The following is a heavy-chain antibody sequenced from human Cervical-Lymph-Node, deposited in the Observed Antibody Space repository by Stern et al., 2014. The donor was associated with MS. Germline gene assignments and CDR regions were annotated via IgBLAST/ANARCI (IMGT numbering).Heavy chain of an antibody. V-gene: IGHV3-21*01. CDR2: MSSDSSYK. D-gene: IGHD2-2*01. CDR3: ARVPYAAYCSSISCYINDY. Sequence: EVQLVESGGGLVKPGGSLRLSCEASGFRFSIYSMHWVRQAPGKGLEWVSSMSSDSSYKYYAHSVKGRFTISRDNAKNSLFLQMNSLRAEYTAVYYCARVPYAAYCSSISCYINDYWGQGTLVTVSS. J-gene: IGHJ4*02. CDR1: GFRFSIYS.